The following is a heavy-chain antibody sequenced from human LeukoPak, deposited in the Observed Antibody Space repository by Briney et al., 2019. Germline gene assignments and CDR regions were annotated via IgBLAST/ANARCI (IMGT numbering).Heavy chain of an antibody. V-gene: IGHV1-69*13. Sequence: WASVKVSCKASGGTFSSYAISWVRQAPGQGLEWMGGIIPIFGTANYAQKFQGRVTITADESTSTAYMELSSLRSEDTAVYYCARGPVEMATITGPLDYFDYWGQGTLVTVSS. CDR1: GGTFSSYA. D-gene: IGHD5-24*01. CDR3: ARGPVEMATITGPLDYFDY. J-gene: IGHJ4*02. CDR2: IIPIFGTA.